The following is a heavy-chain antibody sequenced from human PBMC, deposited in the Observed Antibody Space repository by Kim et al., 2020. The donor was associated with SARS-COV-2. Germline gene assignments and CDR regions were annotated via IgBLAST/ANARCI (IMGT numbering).Heavy chain of an antibody. Sequence: GGSLRLSCAASGITLRNYWMHWVRQAPGKGLLWVSRVRSDGSTTAYADSVKGRFTISRDNAKNPLYLQMNSLRAEDTAVYYCARDVATSMVTGFAWGQGTLVTVAS. CDR3: ARDVATSMVTGFA. J-gene: IGHJ5*02. D-gene: IGHD5-18*01. CDR2: VRSDGSTT. V-gene: IGHV3-74*01. CDR1: GITLRNYW.